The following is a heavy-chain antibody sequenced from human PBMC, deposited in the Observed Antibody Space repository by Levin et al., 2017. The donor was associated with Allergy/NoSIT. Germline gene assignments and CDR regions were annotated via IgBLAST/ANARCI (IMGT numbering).Heavy chain of an antibody. V-gene: IGHV3-30*04. CDR1: GFTFSSYA. J-gene: IGHJ6*02. D-gene: IGHD3-22*01. Sequence: GGSLRLSCAASGFTFSSYAMHWVRQAPGKGLEWVAVISYDGSNKYYADSVKGRFTISRDNSKNTLYLQMNSLRAEDTAVYYCAREQPSAVIHPWGYYYGMDVWGQGTTVTVSS. CDR3: AREQPSAVIHPWGYYYGMDV. CDR2: ISYDGSNK.